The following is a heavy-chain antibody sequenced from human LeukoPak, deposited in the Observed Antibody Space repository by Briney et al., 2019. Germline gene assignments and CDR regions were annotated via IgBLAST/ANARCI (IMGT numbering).Heavy chain of an antibody. CDR1: GGSISSSSYY. J-gene: IGHJ6*03. Sequence: SETLSLTCTVSGGSISSSSYYWGWIRQPPGKGLEWIGSIYYSGSTYYNPSLKSRVTISVDTSKNQFSLKLNSVTAADTAVYYCARSLVIPAHYYYYYYMDVWGRGTTVTISS. D-gene: IGHD2-2*01. CDR2: IYYSGST. V-gene: IGHV4-39*01. CDR3: ARSLVIPAHYYYYYYMDV.